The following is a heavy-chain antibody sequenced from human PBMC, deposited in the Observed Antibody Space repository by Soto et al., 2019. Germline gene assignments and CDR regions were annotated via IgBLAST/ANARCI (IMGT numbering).Heavy chain of an antibody. CDR2: VSHSGST. Sequence: QVQLQESGPGLVKPSGTLSLTCAVSSGSITSSNWWSWVRQPPGKGPEWIGEVSHSGSTNYIPSLKSRVTISVDKSRNQFSLRLNSVTAADTAVYYCARNRYGGYDFDFWGQGTLVTVSS. J-gene: IGHJ4*02. CDR3: ARNRYGGYDFDF. CDR1: SGSITSSNW. D-gene: IGHD5-12*01. V-gene: IGHV4-4*02.